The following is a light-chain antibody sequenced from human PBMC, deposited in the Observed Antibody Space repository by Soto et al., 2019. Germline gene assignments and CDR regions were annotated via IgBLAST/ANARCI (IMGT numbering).Light chain of an antibody. CDR3: QQYNIYPLT. V-gene: IGKV1D-16*01. J-gene: IGKJ4*01. Sequence: DVQMTQSPSSLSASVGDRVTITCRASQGINSYFAWYQQKPGNAPKSLIYAASSLQPGVPSRFSGRESGTDFTLTINSLQPEDSATYYCQQYNIYPLTFGGATKVAIK. CDR1: QGINSY. CDR2: AAS.